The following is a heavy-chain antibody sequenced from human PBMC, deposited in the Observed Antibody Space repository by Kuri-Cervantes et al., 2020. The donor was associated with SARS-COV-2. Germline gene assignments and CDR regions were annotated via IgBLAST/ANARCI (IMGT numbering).Heavy chain of an antibody. J-gene: IGHJ6*03. CDR1: GFSLSTSGVG. Sequence: SGPTLVKPTQTLTLTYTFSGFSLSTSGVGVGWIRQTPGKALEWLALIYWDDDKRYSPSLKSRLTITKDTSKNQVVLTMTNMDPVDTATYYCAHSSPSYDFWSGYYSRYYYYYMDVWGKGTTVTVSS. CDR2: IYWDDDK. V-gene: IGHV2-5*02. D-gene: IGHD3-3*01. CDR3: AHSSPSYDFWSGYYSRYYYYYMDV.